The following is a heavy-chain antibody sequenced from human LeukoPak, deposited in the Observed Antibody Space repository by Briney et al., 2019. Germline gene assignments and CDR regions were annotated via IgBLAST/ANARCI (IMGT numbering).Heavy chain of an antibody. Sequence: PGGSLRLSCAASGFNFSIYGMHWVRQAPGKGLEWVAFIRYDGSNKYYADSVKGRFTISRDNSKNTLYLQMNSLRAEDTAVYYCAKTSNYDNSGYDYCLDYWGQGTLVTVSS. CDR1: GFNFSIYG. V-gene: IGHV3-30*02. J-gene: IGHJ4*02. CDR3: AKTSNYDNSGYDYCLDY. D-gene: IGHD3-22*01. CDR2: IRYDGSNK.